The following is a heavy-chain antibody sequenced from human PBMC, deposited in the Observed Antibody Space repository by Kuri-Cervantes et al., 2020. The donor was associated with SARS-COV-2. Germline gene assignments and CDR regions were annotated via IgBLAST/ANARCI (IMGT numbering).Heavy chain of an antibody. CDR1: GSAFSDYS. CDR3: AFLQSQGS. V-gene: IGHV3-21*01. Sequence: GESLKISCAASGSAFSDYSMLWFGQAPGKGLEWVSSISGHSRYIYYRDSVKGRFTISRDNARKSLFLQMNSLRVEDTGIYYCAFLQSQGSWGPGTRVTVSS. CDR2: ISGHSRYI. J-gene: IGHJ5*02.